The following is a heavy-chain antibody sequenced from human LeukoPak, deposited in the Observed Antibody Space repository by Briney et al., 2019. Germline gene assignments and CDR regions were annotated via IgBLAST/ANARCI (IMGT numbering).Heavy chain of an antibody. V-gene: IGHV3-23*01. Sequence: GGSLRLSCTASGFTFSNAGMNWVRQAPGKGLEWVSAISGSGGSTYYADSVKGRFTISRDNSKNTLYLQMNSLRAEDTAVYYCAKGARRYCSSTSCFPLDYWGQGTLVTVSS. CDR2: ISGSGGST. D-gene: IGHD2-2*01. CDR3: AKGARRYCSSTSCFPLDY. J-gene: IGHJ4*02. CDR1: GFTFSNAG.